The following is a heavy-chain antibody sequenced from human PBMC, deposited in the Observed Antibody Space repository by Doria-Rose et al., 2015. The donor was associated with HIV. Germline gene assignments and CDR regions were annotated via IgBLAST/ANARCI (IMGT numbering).Heavy chain of an antibody. V-gene: IGHV4-31*03. Sequence: VQLVESGPGLVKPSETPSLTCSVSGASVSSRGYYWNWIRQVPGKGLESLGYTYYTGTSDYSPSLKSRLNMAVDTSKNQFSLKLSFVTVADTAVYYCARMGSYRELDYWGQGALVSVSA. CDR3: ARMGSYRELDY. CDR1: GASVSSRGYY. CDR2: TYYTGTS. D-gene: IGHD3-3*01. J-gene: IGHJ4*02.